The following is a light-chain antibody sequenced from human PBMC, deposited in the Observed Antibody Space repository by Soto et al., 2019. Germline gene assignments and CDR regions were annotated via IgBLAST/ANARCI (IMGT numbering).Light chain of an antibody. V-gene: IGKV3-11*01. CDR3: QQRSNWQVT. Sequence: EIVLTQSPVTLSLSPGERATLYCRASQSVSTYLAWYQQKPGQAPRLLIYDASNRATGIPARFSGSGSGTDFTLTISSLEPEDFAVYYCQQRSNWQVTFGQGTRLEIK. CDR2: DAS. J-gene: IGKJ5*01. CDR1: QSVSTY.